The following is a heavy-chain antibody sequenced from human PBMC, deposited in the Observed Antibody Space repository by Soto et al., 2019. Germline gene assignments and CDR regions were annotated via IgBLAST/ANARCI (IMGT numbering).Heavy chain of an antibody. V-gene: IGHV3-30-3*01. CDR1: GFTFSSYA. Sequence: HPGGSLRLSCAASGFTFSSYAMHWVRQAPGKGLEWVAVIPYDGSNKYYADSVKGRFTISRDNSKNTLYLQMNSLRAEDTAVYYCARDLFSLVPAATHYYYYYGMDVWGQGTTVTVSS. CDR3: ARDLFSLVPAATHYYYYYGMDV. CDR2: IPYDGSNK. D-gene: IGHD2-2*01. J-gene: IGHJ6*02.